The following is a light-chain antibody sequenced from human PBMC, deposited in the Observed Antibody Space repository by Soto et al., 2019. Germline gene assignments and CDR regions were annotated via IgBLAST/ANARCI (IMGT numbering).Light chain of an antibody. CDR3: QQYNNWPPP. CDR1: QSVSSN. J-gene: IGKJ1*01. Sequence: EIVVTQSPATLSVSPGERATLSCRASQSVSSNLAWYQHKPGQAPRLLIYGASTRATGIPARFSGSGSGTEFTLTITSLQSEDFAVYYCQQYNNWPPPFGQGTKVDIK. CDR2: GAS. V-gene: IGKV3-15*01.